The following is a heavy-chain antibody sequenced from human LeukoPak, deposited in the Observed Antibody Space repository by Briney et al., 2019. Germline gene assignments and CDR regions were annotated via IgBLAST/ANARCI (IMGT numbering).Heavy chain of an antibody. D-gene: IGHD5-12*01. CDR1: GFTFRSYE. J-gene: IGHJ4*02. CDR2: ISYSGSII. V-gene: IGHV3-48*03. Sequence: GGSLRLSCAASGFTFRSYEMNWVRQAPGKGLEWVSYISYSGSIIYYADSVKGRFTISRDNAKKSLYLQMNTLRAEDTAVYYCARGPSGYHNTGGQGTLVTVSS. CDR3: ARGPSGYHNT.